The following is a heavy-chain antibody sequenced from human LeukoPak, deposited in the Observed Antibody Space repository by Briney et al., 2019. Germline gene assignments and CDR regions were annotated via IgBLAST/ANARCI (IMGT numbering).Heavy chain of an antibody. J-gene: IGHJ4*02. CDR1: GGSISSYY. V-gene: IGHV4-59*08. CDR3: ARHAGYSYDY. D-gene: IGHD6-13*01. CDR2: IYYSGST. Sequence: PSETLSLTCTVSGGSISSYYWSWIRQPPGKGLEWIGYIYYSGSTNYNPSLKSRVTISVDTSKNQFSLKLSSVTAADTAVYYCARHAGYSYDYGGQGPLVTVSA.